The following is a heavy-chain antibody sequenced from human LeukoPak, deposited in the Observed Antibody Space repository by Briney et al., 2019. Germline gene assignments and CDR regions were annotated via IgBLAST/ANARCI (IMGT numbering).Heavy chain of an antibody. CDR2: IRYDGSNK. V-gene: IGHV3-30*02. Sequence: GGSLRLSCTASGFTFSSYSMNWVRQAPGKGLEWVAFIRYDGSNKYYADSVKCRFTISRDNSKNTLYLQMNSLRAEDTAVYYCAKDGDYDFWSGYSARAYYFDYWGQGTLVTVSS. J-gene: IGHJ4*02. CDR1: GFTFSSYS. D-gene: IGHD3-3*01. CDR3: AKDGDYDFWSGYSARAYYFDY.